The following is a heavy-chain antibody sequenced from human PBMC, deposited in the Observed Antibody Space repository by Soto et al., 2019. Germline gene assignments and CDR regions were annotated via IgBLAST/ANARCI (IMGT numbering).Heavy chain of an antibody. J-gene: IGHJ4*02. D-gene: IGHD3-3*01. CDR2: IKQDGSEK. Sequence: EVQLVESGGGLVQPGGSLRLSCAASGFTFSSYWMSWVRQAPGKGLEWVANIKQDGSEKYYVDSVKGRFTISRDNAKNSLYLQMNSLRAEDTAVYYCASGITIFGVGYPGYWGQGTLVTVSS. CDR1: GFTFSSYW. CDR3: ASGITIFGVGYPGY. V-gene: IGHV3-7*03.